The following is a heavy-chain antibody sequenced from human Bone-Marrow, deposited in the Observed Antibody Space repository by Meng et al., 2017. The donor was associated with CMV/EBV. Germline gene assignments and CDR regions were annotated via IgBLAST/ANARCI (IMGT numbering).Heavy chain of an antibody. D-gene: IGHD1-20*01. CDR2: IYSGGSST. V-gene: IGHV3-23*03. J-gene: IGHJ4*02. CDR3: AKEGAGLTGNFDY. Sequence: SCKASGYTFSSYAMSWVRQAPGKGLEWVSVIYSGGSSTYYADSVKGRFTISRDNSKNTLYLQMNSLRAEDTAVYYCAKEGAGLTGNFDYWGQGTLVPVSS. CDR1: GYTFSSYA.